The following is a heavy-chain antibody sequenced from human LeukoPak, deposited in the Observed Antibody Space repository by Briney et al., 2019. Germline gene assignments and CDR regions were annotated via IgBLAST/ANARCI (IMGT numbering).Heavy chain of an antibody. J-gene: IGHJ4*02. CDR2: INHSGST. D-gene: IGHD5-24*01. Sequence: SETLALTCAVYGGSFSGYYWSWIRQPPGKGLEWIGEINHSGSTSYNPSLKSRVTISLDTSKNQFSLKLSSVTAADTAVYYCARLSARDGYNNPFDYWGQGTLVTVSS. CDR3: ARLSARDGYNNPFDY. V-gene: IGHV4-34*01. CDR1: GGSFSGYY.